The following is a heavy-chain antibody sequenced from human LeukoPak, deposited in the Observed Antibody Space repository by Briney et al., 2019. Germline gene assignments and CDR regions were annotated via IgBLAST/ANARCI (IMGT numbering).Heavy chain of an antibody. J-gene: IGHJ6*03. CDR2: IYSGGST. Sequence: GGSLRLSCAASGFTVSSNYMSWVRQAPGKGLEWVSVIYSGGSTYYADSVKGRFTISRDNSKNTLYLQMNSLRAEDTAVYYCARAAAMSPHYYYYMDVWGKGTTVAISS. V-gene: IGHV3-53*01. CDR3: ARAAAMSPHYYYYMDV. D-gene: IGHD2-2*01. CDR1: GFTVSSNY.